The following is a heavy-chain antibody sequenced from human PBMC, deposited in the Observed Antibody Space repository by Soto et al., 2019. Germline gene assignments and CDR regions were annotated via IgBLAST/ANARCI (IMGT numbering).Heavy chain of an antibody. D-gene: IGHD1-20*01. CDR1: GGSVRDGSYY. J-gene: IGHJ6*03. Sequence: PSETLSLTCTVSGGSVRDGSYYWAWLRQPPGKGLEWIGHIYHSGSTIYNPSLKSRVTISIDTSKSQFSLNLNSMTAADTAVYYCAGYNWNYYFDPWGQGTTVTVSS. CDR2: IYHSGST. V-gene: IGHV4-61*01. CDR3: AGYNWNYYFDP.